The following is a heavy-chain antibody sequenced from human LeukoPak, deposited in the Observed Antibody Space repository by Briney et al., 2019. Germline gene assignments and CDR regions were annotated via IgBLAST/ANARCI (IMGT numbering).Heavy chain of an antibody. V-gene: IGHV3-7*01. CDR1: GFTFSSYW. CDR2: IKEDGSEK. Sequence: PGGSLRLSCAASGFTFSSYWMTWVRQAPGQGLEWVANIKEDGSEKYYLDSVKGRFTITRDNAKNLLYLQMNSLRAEDTAVYYCARNYFDYWGRGTLVTVSS. J-gene: IGHJ4*02. CDR3: ARNYFDY.